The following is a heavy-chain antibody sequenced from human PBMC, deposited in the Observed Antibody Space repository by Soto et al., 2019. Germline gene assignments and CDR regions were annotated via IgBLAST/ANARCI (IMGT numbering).Heavy chain of an antibody. CDR2: ISPADGST. V-gene: IGHV3-23*01. Sequence: GGSLRLSCVASGFTFSSYAMTWVRQAPGKGLEWVSTISPADGSTYYADSVKGRFTISRDNSNNTLYLQMNSLGAEDTAVYYCVREFKKTGVRNYFDSWGQGT. CDR3: VREFKKTGVRNYFDS. D-gene: IGHD3-3*01. J-gene: IGHJ4*02. CDR1: GFTFSSYA.